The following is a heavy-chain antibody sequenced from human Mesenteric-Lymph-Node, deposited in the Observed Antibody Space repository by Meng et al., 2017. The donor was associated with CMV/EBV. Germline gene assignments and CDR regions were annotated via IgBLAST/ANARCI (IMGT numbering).Heavy chain of an antibody. Sequence: GGSLKISCVASGITVSSHYMIWVRQSPGKGLEWVSVMYRGGSTYHADSVKGRFTISRDNSKNTLYLQMNSLRVEDTAVYYCAREIVGDGMDVWGQGTTVTVSS. CDR3: AREIVGDGMDV. CDR2: MYRGGST. V-gene: IGHV3-66*02. D-gene: IGHD3-22*01. CDR1: GITVSSHY. J-gene: IGHJ6*02.